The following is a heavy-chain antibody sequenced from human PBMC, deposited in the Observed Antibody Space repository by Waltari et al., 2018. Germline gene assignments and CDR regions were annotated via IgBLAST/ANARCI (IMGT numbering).Heavy chain of an antibody. CDR2: ISAYNGNT. CDR1: GYTFTSYG. D-gene: IGHD3-3*01. J-gene: IGHJ6*02. Sequence: QVQLVQSGAEVKKPGASVKVSCKASGYTFTSYGISWVRQAPGQGLEWMGWISAYNGNTNYDKKLQGRVTMTTDTATSTAYMELRSLRSDDTAVYYCARDSPWGESIFGVVIIAIYYYGMDVWGQGTTVTVSS. CDR3: ARDSPWGESIFGVVIIAIYYYGMDV. V-gene: IGHV1-18*01.